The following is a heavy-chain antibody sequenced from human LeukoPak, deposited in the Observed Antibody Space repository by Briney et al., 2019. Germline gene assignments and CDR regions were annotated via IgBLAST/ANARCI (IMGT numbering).Heavy chain of an antibody. V-gene: IGHV4-59*01. CDR1: GGSISSYY. Sequence: SETLSLTCSVSGGSISSYYWSWIRQPPGKGLEWIGYIYYSGSANYNPSLKSRVTISVDTSKNQFSLKLSSVTAADTAVYYCAREGYSSSWYGGSNWFDPWGQGTLVTVSS. CDR3: AREGYSSSWYGGSNWFDP. D-gene: IGHD6-13*01. J-gene: IGHJ5*02. CDR2: IYYSGSA.